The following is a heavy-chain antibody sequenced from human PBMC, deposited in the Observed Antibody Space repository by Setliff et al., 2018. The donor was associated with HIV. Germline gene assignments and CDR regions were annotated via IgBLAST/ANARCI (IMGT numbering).Heavy chain of an antibody. Sequence: GASVKVSCKASGYTFISYDINWVRQATGQGLEWMGWMNPNIGKTAYAQKFQGRVTITADKSTTTTYMELSSLRSDDTAIYYCARDFHVLGYCSADSCPYDASDVWGQGTMVTVSS. J-gene: IGHJ3*01. CDR1: GYTFISYD. D-gene: IGHD2-15*01. CDR2: MNPNIGKT. V-gene: IGHV1-8*03. CDR3: ARDFHVLGYCSADSCPYDASDV.